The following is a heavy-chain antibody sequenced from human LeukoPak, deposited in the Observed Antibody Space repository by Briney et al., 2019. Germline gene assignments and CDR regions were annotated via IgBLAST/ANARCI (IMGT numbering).Heavy chain of an antibody. CDR1: GFTVSSNY. V-gene: IGHV3-66*01. Sequence: GGSLRLSCAASGFTVSSNYMSWVRQAPGKGLEWVSVIYSGGSTYYADSVKGRFTISRDNSKNTLYLQMNSLRAEDTAVYYCARDGSTLGDYFDYWGQGTLVTVSS. J-gene: IGHJ4*02. CDR2: IYSGGST. D-gene: IGHD2-2*01. CDR3: ARDGSTLGDYFDY.